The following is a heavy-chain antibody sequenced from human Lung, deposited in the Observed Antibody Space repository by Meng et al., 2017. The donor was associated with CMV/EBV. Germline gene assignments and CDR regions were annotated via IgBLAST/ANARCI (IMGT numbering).Heavy chain of an antibody. Sequence: GGSLRLXCTASGFIFSSFAMSWVRQAPGKGLEWVSAVTGSGDSTYHADFVEGRFTISRDNSKNTLYLQMNSLRAEDTAVYYCAKDSPKYSNGWPRGNYFDYWGQGTLVTVSS. D-gene: IGHD6-19*01. CDR2: VTGSGDST. CDR1: GFIFSSFA. CDR3: AKDSPKYSNGWPRGNYFDY. V-gene: IGHV3-23*01. J-gene: IGHJ4*02.